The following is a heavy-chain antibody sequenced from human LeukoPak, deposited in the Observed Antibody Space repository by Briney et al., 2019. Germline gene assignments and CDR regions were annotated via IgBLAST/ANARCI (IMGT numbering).Heavy chain of an antibody. CDR1: GGSISSGSYY. J-gene: IGHJ4*02. V-gene: IGHV4-61*02. Sequence: SETLSLTCTVSGGSISSGSYYWSWIRQPAGKGLEWIGRIYTSGSTNYNPSLKSRVTISVDTSKNQFSLKLSSVTAADTAVYYCARGTQEPPDYWGQGTLVIVSS. CDR3: ARGTQEPPDY. D-gene: IGHD2-2*01. CDR2: IYTSGST.